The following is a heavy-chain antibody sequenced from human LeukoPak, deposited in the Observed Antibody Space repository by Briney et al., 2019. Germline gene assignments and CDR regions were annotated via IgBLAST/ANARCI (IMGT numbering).Heavy chain of an antibody. CDR1: GYTFTGYY. J-gene: IGHJ4*02. Sequence: ASVKVSCKASGYTFTGYYMRWVRQAPGQGLEWMGIINPSGGSTSYAQKFQGRVTMTRDTSTSTVYMELSSLRSEDTAVYYCARTGGGAHDYWGQGTLVTVSS. CDR3: ARTGGGAHDY. V-gene: IGHV1-46*01. CDR2: INPSGGST. D-gene: IGHD1-14*01.